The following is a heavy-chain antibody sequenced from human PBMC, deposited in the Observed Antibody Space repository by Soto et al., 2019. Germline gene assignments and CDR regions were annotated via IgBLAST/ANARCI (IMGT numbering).Heavy chain of an antibody. J-gene: IGHJ3*02. V-gene: IGHV4-59*01. CDR3: ARWVRGDDAFDI. CDR2: IYYSGST. CDR1: GGSISSYY. D-gene: IGHD3-10*01. Sequence: SETLSLTCTVSGGSISSYYWSWIRQPPGKGLEWIGYIYYSGSTNYNPSLKSRVTISVDTSKNQFSLKLSSVTAADTAVYDCARWVRGDDAFDIWGQGTMVTVSS.